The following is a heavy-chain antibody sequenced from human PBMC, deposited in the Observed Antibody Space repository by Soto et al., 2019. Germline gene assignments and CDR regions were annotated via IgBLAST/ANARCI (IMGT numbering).Heavy chain of an antibody. CDR2: IYYSGST. V-gene: IGHV4-59*01. CDR1: GGSISSYY. D-gene: IGHD3-3*01. CDR3: ARGTIFGVVMLN. Sequence: SETLSLTCTVSGGSISSYYWSWIRQPPGKGLEWIGYIYYSGSTNYNPSLKSRVTISVDTSKNQFSLKLSSVTAADTAVYYCARGTIFGVVMLNWGQGTLVTVSS. J-gene: IGHJ4*02.